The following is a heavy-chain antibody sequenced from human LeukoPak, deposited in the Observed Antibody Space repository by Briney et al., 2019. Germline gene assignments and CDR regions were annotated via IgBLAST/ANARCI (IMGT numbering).Heavy chain of an antibody. CDR1: GGSISSYY. CDR2: IYYSGST. V-gene: IGHV4-59*01. J-gene: IGHJ4*02. Sequence: ASETLSLTCTVSGGSISSYYWSWIRQPSGKGLEWIGYIYYSGSTNYNPSLKSRVTISVDTSKNQFSLKLSSVTAADTAVYYCARFTSGWYGQTDWGQGTLVTVSS. CDR3: ARFTSGWYGQTD. D-gene: IGHD6-19*01.